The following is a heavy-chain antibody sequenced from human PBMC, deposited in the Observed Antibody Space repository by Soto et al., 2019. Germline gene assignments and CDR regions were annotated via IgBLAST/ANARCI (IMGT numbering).Heavy chain of an antibody. J-gene: IGHJ4*02. V-gene: IGHV4-34*01. CDR2: INHSGST. CDR1: GGSFSGYY. Sequence: PSETLSLTCAVYGGSFSGYYWSWIRQPPGKGLEWIGEINHSGSTNYNPSLKSRVTISVDTSKNQFSLKLSSVTAADTAVYYCARERGSGSYSPYWGQGTLVTVSS. D-gene: IGHD3-10*01. CDR3: ARERGSGSYSPY.